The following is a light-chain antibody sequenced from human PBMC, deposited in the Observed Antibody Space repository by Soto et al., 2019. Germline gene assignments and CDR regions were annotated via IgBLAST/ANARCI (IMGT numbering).Light chain of an antibody. J-gene: IGLJ1*01. Sequence: QSALTPPASVSGSPGQSITISCTGTSSDVGGYNYVSWYQQHPAKAPKLIIYEVNNRPSGVSNRFSGSKSGNTAFLTISGLQAEYEADYYYCSHTRSSTYVFGTGTKVTVL. CDR2: EVN. CDR3: CSHTRSSTYV. CDR1: SSDVGGYNY. V-gene: IGLV2-14*01.